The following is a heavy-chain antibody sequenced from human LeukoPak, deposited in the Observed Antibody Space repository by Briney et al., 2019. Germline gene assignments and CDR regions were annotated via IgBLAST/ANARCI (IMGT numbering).Heavy chain of an antibody. V-gene: IGHV5-51*01. CDR3: ARPLLYCSSTSCGDY. Sequence: GESLKISCKGSGYSFTSYCIGWVRQMPGKGLEWMGIIYLGDSDTRYSPSSQGQVTISADKSISTAYLQWSSLKASDTAMYYCARPLLYCSSTSCGDYWGQGTLVTVSS. CDR2: IYLGDSDT. D-gene: IGHD2-2*01. CDR1: GYSFTSYC. J-gene: IGHJ4*02.